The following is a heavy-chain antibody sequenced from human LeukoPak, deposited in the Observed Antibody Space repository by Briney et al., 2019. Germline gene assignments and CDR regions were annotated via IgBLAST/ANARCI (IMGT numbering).Heavy chain of an antibody. D-gene: IGHD6-19*01. CDR2: ISPGDRRA. J-gene: IGHJ4*02. CDR3: VRGSSDWKGMDI. CDR1: GFTLRTSW. Sequence: GGSLRLSCAASGFTLRTSWIHWVPQAAGKGLEWISRISPGDRRAIYADSLKGRLTISRDDAKNTVYLQMNSVRADDTAMYYCVRGSSDWKGMDIWGQGTLVTVSS. V-gene: IGHV3-74*01.